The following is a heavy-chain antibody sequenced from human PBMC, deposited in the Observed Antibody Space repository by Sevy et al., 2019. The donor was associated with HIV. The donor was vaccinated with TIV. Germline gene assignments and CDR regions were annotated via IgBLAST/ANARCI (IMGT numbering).Heavy chain of an antibody. CDR2: IIPIFGTA. CDR3: ARGGARQITGTGMDV. CDR1: GGTFSSYA. J-gene: IGHJ6*02. V-gene: IGHV1-69*13. D-gene: IGHD1-20*01. Sequence: ASVKVSCKASGGTFSSYAISWVRQAPGQGLEWMGGIIPIFGTASYAQKFQGRVTITADESTSTAYMELSSLRSEDTAVYYCARGGARQITGTGMDVWGQGTTVTVSS.